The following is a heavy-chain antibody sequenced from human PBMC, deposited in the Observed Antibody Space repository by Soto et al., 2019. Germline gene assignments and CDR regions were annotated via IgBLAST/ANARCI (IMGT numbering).Heavy chain of an antibody. CDR2: ISWNSGSI. J-gene: IGHJ6*02. Sequence: EVQLVESGGGLVQPGRSLRLSCAASGFTFDDYAMHWVRQAPGKGLEWVSGISWNSGSIDYADSVKGRFTISRDNAKNSLYLQMNSLRGEDTALYYCAKEKGGCHRYGMDVWGQGTTVTVSS. V-gene: IGHV3-9*01. CDR3: AKEKGGCHRYGMDV. D-gene: IGHD6-19*01. CDR1: GFTFDDYA.